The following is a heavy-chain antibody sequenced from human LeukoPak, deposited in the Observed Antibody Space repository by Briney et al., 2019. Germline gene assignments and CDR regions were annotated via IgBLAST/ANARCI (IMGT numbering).Heavy chain of an antibody. CDR2: IRYDGSNK. CDR1: GFTFSSYG. Sequence: GGSLRLSCAASGFTFSSYGMHWVRQAPGKGLEWVAFIRYDGSNKYYADSVKGRFTISRDNSKNTLYLQMNSLRAEDTAVYYCARGESSGYFYYYYYYMDVWGKGTTVTVSS. V-gene: IGHV3-30*02. D-gene: IGHD3-22*01. J-gene: IGHJ6*03. CDR3: ARGESSGYFYYYYYYMDV.